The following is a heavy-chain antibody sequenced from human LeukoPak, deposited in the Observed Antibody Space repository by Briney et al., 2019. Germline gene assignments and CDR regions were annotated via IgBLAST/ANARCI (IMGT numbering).Heavy chain of an antibody. J-gene: IGHJ4*02. CDR2: ISGSGGST. CDR3: AKSSHGGFYSDY. Sequence: GGSLKLSCAASGFTFSSYAMSWVRQAPGKGLEWVSAISGSGGSTYYADSVKGRFTISRDNSKNTLYLQMNSLRAEDTAVYYCAKSSHGGFYSDYWGQGTLVTVSS. V-gene: IGHV3-23*01. D-gene: IGHD2-15*01. CDR1: GFTFSSYA.